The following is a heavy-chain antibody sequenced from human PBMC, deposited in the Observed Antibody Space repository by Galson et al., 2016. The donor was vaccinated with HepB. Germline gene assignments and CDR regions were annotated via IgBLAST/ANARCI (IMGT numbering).Heavy chain of an antibody. V-gene: IGHV2-5*02. Sequence: PALVKPTQTLTLTCTFSRFSLSSSGVGVGWIRQPPGKALEWLALIYWDDDKRYSPSLKSRLTITKDTSKNQVVLTMTNMDPVDTATYYCARKTPGFCGGDCYSGGWFDPWGQGTLVTVSS. J-gene: IGHJ5*02. D-gene: IGHD2-21*02. CDR3: ARKTPGFCGGDCYSGGWFDP. CDR2: IYWDDDK. CDR1: RFSLSSSGVG.